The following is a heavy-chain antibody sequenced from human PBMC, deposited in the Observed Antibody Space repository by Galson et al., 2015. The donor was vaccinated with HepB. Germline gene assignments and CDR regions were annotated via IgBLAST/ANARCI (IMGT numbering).Heavy chain of an antibody. CDR2: ISYDGSNK. CDR3: ARVESATDGDRGFDY. J-gene: IGHJ4*02. D-gene: IGHD4-17*01. CDR1: GFTFSSYA. V-gene: IGHV3-30-3*01. Sequence: SLRLSCAASGFTFSSYAMHWVRQAPGKGLEWVAVISYDGSNKYYADSVKGRFTISRDNSKNTLYLRMNSLRAEDTAVYYCARVESATDGDRGFDYWGQGTLVTVSS.